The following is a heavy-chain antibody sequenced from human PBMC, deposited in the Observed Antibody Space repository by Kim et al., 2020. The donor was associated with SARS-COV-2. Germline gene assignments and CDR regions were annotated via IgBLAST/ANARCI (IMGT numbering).Heavy chain of an antibody. CDR3: ARSLVGATEYGMDV. J-gene: IGHJ6*02. Sequence: ADSGKVRFTSSRDHAKNSLYLQMNSLRAEDTAVYYCARSLVGATEYGMDVWGQGTTVTVSS. D-gene: IGHD1-26*01. V-gene: IGHV3-11*06.